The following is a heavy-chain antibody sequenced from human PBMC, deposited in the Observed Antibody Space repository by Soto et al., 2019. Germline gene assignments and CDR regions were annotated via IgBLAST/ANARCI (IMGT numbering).Heavy chain of an antibody. CDR1: GFTFSSYG. V-gene: IGHV3-30*18. Sequence: PGGSLRLSCAASGFTFSSYGMHWVRQAPGKGLEWVAVISYDGSNKYYVDSVKGRFTISRDNSKNTLYLQMNSLRAEDTAVYYCAKDSRLKSIAVAVFDYWGLGTLVTVSS. J-gene: IGHJ4*02. CDR3: AKDSRLKSIAVAVFDY. CDR2: ISYDGSNK. D-gene: IGHD6-19*01.